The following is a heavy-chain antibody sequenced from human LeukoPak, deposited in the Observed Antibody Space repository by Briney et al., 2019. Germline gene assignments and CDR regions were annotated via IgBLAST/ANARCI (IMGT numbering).Heavy chain of an antibody. CDR3: ARVGNWNDGVDY. Sequence: SETLSLTCAVYGGSFSGYYWSWIRQPPEKGLEWIGEINHSGSTNYNPSLKSRVTISVDTSKNQFSLKLSSVTAADTAVYYCARVGNWNDGVDYWGQGTLVTVSS. D-gene: IGHD1-20*01. CDR2: INHSGST. J-gene: IGHJ4*02. V-gene: IGHV4-34*01. CDR1: GGSFSGYY.